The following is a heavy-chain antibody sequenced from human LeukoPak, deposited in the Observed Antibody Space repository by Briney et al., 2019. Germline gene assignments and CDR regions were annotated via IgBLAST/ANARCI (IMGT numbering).Heavy chain of an antibody. J-gene: IGHJ4*02. D-gene: IGHD2-8*01. V-gene: IGHV4-34*01. CDR3: ARALGRLLYLDY. Sequence: SETLSLTCAVYGGSFSGYYWSWIRQPPGKGLEWIGEINHSGSTNYNPSLKSRVTISVDTSKNQFSLKLSSVTAADTAVYYCARALGRLLYLDYWGQGTLVTVSS. CDR2: INHSGST. CDR1: GGSFSGYY.